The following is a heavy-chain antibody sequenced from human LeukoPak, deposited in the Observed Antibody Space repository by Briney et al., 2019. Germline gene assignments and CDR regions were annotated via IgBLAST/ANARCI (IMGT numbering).Heavy chain of an antibody. J-gene: IGHJ4*02. V-gene: IGHV3-30-3*01. CDR1: GFTFSSYA. Sequence: GGSLRLSCAASGFTFSSYAMHWVRQAPSKGLEWVAVISYDGSNKYYADSVKGRFTISRDNSKNTLYLQMNSLRAEDTAVYYCAREDSGSYRNYFDYWGQGTLVTVSS. CDR2: ISYDGSNK. D-gene: IGHD1-26*01. CDR3: AREDSGSYRNYFDY.